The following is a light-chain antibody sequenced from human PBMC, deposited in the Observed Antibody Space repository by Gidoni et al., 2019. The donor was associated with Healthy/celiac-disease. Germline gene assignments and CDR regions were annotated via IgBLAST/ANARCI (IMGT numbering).Light chain of an antibody. CDR3: QQYGSSPWT. J-gene: IGKJ1*01. CDR2: GAS. Sequence: ESVLTQSPGTLSLSPGESATLSCRASQSVSSSYLAWYQQKPGQAPRLLIYGASSRATGIPDRFSGSGPGTDITLTISRLEPDVFAVYYCQQYGSSPWTFGQGTKVEIK. CDR1: QSVSSSY. V-gene: IGKV3-20*01.